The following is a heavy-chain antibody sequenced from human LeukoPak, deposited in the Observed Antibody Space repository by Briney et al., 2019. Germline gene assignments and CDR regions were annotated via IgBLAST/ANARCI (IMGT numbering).Heavy chain of an antibody. J-gene: IGHJ3*02. CDR3: ARRSVMTAINFNAFDI. V-gene: IGHV4-59*08. Sequence: SETLSLTCTVSGGSISTYYWSWIRQPPGKGLEWIGYVYYSGSTNYNPSLKSRVTISVDTSKNQFSLKLSSVTAADTAVYYCARRSVMTAINFNAFDIWGQGTMVTASS. CDR1: GGSISTYY. D-gene: IGHD2-21*02. CDR2: VYYSGST.